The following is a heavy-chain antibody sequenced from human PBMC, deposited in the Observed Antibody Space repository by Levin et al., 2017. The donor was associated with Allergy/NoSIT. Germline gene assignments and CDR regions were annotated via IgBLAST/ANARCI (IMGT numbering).Heavy chain of an antibody. J-gene: IGHJ4*02. D-gene: IGHD3-10*01. Sequence: SETLSLTCAVYGGSFSGYYWSWIRQPPGKGLEWIGEINHSGSTNYNPSLKSRVTISVDTSKNQFSLKLSSVTAADTAVYYCARRSALWYLAYFDYWGQGTLVTVSS. V-gene: IGHV4-34*01. CDR3: ARRSALWYLAYFDY. CDR1: GGSFSGYY. CDR2: INHSGST.